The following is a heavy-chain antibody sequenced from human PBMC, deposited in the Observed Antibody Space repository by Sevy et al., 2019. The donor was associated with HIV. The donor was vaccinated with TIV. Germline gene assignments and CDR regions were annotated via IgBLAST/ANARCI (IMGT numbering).Heavy chain of an antibody. CDR3: AKDSGISAQIVVALGY. V-gene: IGHV3-23*01. J-gene: IGHJ4*02. CDR1: GVTFSSYA. D-gene: IGHD3-22*01. Sequence: GGSLRLSCADSGVTFSSYAMSWVRQAPGKGLEWVSTISCHGGSTYYAGAVKGRFTISRDNSKKMVYLQMNSLRAEDTAVYYCAKDSGISAQIVVALGYWGQGTPVTVSS. CDR2: ISCHGGST.